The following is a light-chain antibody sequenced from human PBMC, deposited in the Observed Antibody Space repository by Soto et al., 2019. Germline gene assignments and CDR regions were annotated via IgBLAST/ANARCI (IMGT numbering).Light chain of an antibody. CDR1: QSISSW. Sequence: DSQKPESPSTLYAYVGDRDTLTFRASQSISSWLAWYQQKPGKAPKLLIYKASSLESGVPSRFSGSGSGTEFTLTISSLQPDDFATYYCQQYNSYSTFGQGTKVDIK. CDR3: QQYNSYST. V-gene: IGKV1-5*03. CDR2: KAS. J-gene: IGKJ1*01.